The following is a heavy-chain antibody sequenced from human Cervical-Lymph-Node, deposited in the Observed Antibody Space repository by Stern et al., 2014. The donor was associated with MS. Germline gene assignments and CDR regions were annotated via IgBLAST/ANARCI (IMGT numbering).Heavy chain of an antibody. CDR1: GFTFGSHT. J-gene: IGHJ4*02. CDR3: AKPALARYFDY. V-gene: IGHV3-30-3*02. D-gene: IGHD1-1*01. Sequence: VQLVESGGGVVQPWRSLRLSCAASGFTFGSHTMHWVRQAPGKGLDWVAVISYDGSNQHYADSVKGRFTISRDNSNNSLYLQMNSLRAEDTAVYYCAKPALARYFDYWGQGTQVTVSS. CDR2: ISYDGSNQ.